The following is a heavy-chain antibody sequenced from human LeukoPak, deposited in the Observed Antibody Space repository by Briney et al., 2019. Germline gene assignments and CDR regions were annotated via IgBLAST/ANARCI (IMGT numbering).Heavy chain of an antibody. J-gene: IGHJ4*02. Sequence: PSETLSLTCTVSGGSISSYYWSWIRQPPGKGLEWIGYIYYSGSTNYNPSLKSRVTISVDTSKNQFSLKLSSVTAADTAVYYCAREGPYSSAIDYWGQGTLVTVSS. V-gene: IGHV4-59*01. CDR3: AREGPYSSAIDY. CDR1: GGSISSYY. CDR2: IYYSGST. D-gene: IGHD6-25*01.